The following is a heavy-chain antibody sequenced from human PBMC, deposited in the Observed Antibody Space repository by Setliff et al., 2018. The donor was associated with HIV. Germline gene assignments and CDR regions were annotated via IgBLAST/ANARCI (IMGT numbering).Heavy chain of an antibody. V-gene: IGHV1-69-2*01. J-gene: IGHJ3*02. D-gene: IGHD6-13*01. CDR3: ATGRGAAASNAFDI. CDR2: VDPEDGET. Sequence: ASVKVSCKASGYTFTDYYMHWVQQAPGKGLEWMGRVDPEDGETIYAEKFQGRVTITADTSTDTAYMELSSLRSEDTAVYYCATGRGAAASNAFDIWGQGTMVTVSS. CDR1: GYTFTDYY.